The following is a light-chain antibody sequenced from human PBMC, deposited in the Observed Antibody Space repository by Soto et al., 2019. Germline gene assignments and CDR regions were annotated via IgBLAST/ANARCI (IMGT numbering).Light chain of an antibody. CDR1: QGIMSF. V-gene: IGKV1-27*01. J-gene: IGKJ3*01. CDR3: QKYSSVPV. Sequence: DIQMTQSPTSLSASVGDKVTITCRASQGIMSFVAWCQQKPGKAPKLVIYAASTLQSGVPSRFSGSGSGTDFTLTINSLQPEDVATYSCQKYSSVPVFGPGTKVEIK. CDR2: AAS.